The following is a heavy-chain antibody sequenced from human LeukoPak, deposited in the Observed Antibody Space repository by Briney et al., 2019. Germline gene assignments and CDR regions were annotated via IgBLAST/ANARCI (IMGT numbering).Heavy chain of an antibody. CDR3: ARHRDTYFDY. CDR2: INTDGSTT. V-gene: IGHV3-74*01. Sequence: SGGSLRLSCAASGFTFSNDWMHWVRQAPGKGLVWVSRINTDGSTTTYADSVKGRFTIARDNAKNTLYLQMNGLSAEDTAVYSCARHRDTYFDYWGQGTPVTVSS. D-gene: IGHD5-24*01. CDR1: GFTFSNDW. J-gene: IGHJ4*02.